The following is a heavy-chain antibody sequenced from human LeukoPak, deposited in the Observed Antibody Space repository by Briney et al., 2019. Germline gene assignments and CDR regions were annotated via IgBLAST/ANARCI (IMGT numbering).Heavy chain of an antibody. Sequence: GGSLRLSCAASGFTFDDYAMHWVRQAPGKGLEWVSGISWNSGSIGYADSVKGRFTISRDNAKNSLYLQMNSLRAEDTALYYCARSPYGSGSYLYYFDYWGQGTLVTVSS. CDR1: GFTFDDYA. D-gene: IGHD3-10*01. V-gene: IGHV3-9*01. CDR3: ARSPYGSGSYLYYFDY. J-gene: IGHJ4*02. CDR2: ISWNSGSI.